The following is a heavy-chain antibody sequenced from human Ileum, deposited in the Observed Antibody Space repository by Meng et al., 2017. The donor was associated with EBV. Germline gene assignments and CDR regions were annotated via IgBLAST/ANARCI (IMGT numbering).Heavy chain of an antibody. D-gene: IGHD2-15*01. CDR1: GFTFSNAW. J-gene: IGHJ4*02. CDR2: IKSTTDGGTT. V-gene: IGHV3-15*01. CDR3: EGWRY. Sequence: VQLVGSGGGFAKPGGSFILSCAASGFTFSNAWMTWVRQAPGKGLEWVGRIKSTTDGGTTDYAAPVKGRFTISRDDSKNTLFLQMDSLKTEDTAVYYCEGWRYWGQGTLVTVSS.